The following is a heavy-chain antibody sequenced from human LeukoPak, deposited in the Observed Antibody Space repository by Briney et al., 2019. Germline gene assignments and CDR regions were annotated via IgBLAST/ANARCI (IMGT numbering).Heavy chain of an antibody. CDR3: ARLWDDAFDI. D-gene: IGHD1-26*01. V-gene: IGHV4-59*08. CDR1: GVSINSYY. J-gene: IGHJ3*02. Sequence: PSETLSLTCTVSGVSINSYYWTWIRQPPGKGLEWIGYIYYSGSTNYNPSLRSRVTISVDTSKNQFSLKLSSVTAADTAVYYCARLWDDAFDIWGQGTLVTVSS. CDR2: IYYSGST.